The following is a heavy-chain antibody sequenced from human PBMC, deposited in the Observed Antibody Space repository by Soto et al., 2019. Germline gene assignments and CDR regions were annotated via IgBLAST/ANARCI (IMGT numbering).Heavy chain of an antibody. Sequence: PGGSLRVSCAASGYTFIHYWIHSLLQAPWKGRDCVSYISNSGRAIYYAESVKVRFTISRDNAKNSLYLQMNSLRAEDTAVYYWARDPETYSGKFDYGLDFWGKGPTGTSPQ. J-gene: IGHJ6*04. CDR1: GYTFIHYW. CDR2: ISNSGRAI. CDR3: ARDPETYSGKFDYGLDF. D-gene: IGHD4-4*01. V-gene: IGHV3-11*04.